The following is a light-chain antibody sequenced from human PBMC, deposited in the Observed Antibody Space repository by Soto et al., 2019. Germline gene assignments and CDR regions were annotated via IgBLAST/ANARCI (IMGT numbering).Light chain of an antibody. CDR2: GAS. CDR1: QSVTTNY. CDR3: QQYDYWWT. Sequence: EIVLTQSPGTLSLCPGERATRWCGASQSVTTNYLAWYQQKPGQAPRLLIFGASIRVKGIPDRFIGSGSGTDFTLTTSRLDPEDFGIHYCQQYDYWWTFGQGTKVDI. V-gene: IGKV3-20*01. J-gene: IGKJ1*01.